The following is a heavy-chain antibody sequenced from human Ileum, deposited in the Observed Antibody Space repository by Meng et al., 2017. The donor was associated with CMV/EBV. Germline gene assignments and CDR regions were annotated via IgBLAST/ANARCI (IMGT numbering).Heavy chain of an antibody. CDR2: INTNNGKQ. V-gene: IGHV7-4-1*02. CDR3: ARDGLSGRYFDY. CDR1: GYTLKRKN. Sequence: CRASGYTLKRKNMIWVRQATGQGQEWMGWINTNNGKQTYDKGFTGRFVFSLDTSVTTAYLEISNLEAEDTAVYYCARDGLSGRYFDYWGQGTLVTVSS. D-gene: IGHD1-26*01. J-gene: IGHJ4*02.